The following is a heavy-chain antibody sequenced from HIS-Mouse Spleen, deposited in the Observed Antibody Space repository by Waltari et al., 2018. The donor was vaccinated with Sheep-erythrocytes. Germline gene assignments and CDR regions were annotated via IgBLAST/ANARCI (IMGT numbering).Heavy chain of an antibody. CDR3: ARVASGATFDY. CDR1: GFTLSSYS. Sequence: EVQLVESGGGRVKPGGSLRLSCAASGFTLSSYSLNWVRQAPGKGLEWVSSISSSSSYIYYADSVKGRFTISRDNAKNSLYLQMNSLRAEDTAVYYCARVASGATFDYWGQGTLVTVSS. D-gene: IGHD1-26*01. J-gene: IGHJ4*02. V-gene: IGHV3-21*01. CDR2: ISSSSSYI.